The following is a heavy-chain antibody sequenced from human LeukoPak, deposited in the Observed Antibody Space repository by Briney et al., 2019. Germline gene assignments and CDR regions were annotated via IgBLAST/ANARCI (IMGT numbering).Heavy chain of an antibody. J-gene: IGHJ4*02. CDR1: GGSIDSSSYY. D-gene: IGHD4-17*01. Sequence: SETLSLTCTVSGGSIDSSSYYWGWIRQPPGKGLEWIGSIYYSGSTYYNPSLKSRVTISVDTSKNQFSLKLSSVTAADTAVYYCARHVAHSTVTPFDYWGQGTLVTVSS. CDR3: ARHVAHSTVTPFDY. CDR2: IYYSGST. V-gene: IGHV4-39*01.